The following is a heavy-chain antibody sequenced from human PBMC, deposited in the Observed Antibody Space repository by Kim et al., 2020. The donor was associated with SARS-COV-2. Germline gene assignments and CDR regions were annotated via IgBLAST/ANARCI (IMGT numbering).Heavy chain of an antibody. V-gene: IGHV1-18*01. Sequence: YAQKLQGRATKTTDTSTSTAYMDLTSLTSDDTAVYYCARNRAVAGRANDYWGQGTPVTVSS. J-gene: IGHJ4*02. CDR3: ARNRAVAGRANDY. D-gene: IGHD6-13*01.